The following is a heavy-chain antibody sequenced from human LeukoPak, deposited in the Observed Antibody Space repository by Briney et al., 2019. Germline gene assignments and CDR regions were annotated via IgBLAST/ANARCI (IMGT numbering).Heavy chain of an antibody. CDR2: ISWNSGSI. J-gene: IGHJ4*02. V-gene: IGHV3-9*01. Sequence: GGSLRLSCAASGFTFDDYAMHWVRQAPGKGLEWVSGISWNSGSIGYADSVKGRFTISRDNAKNSLSLQMNTLRAEDTAVYYCARVRDAYNYFDYWGQGTLVTVSS. CDR3: ARVRDAYNYFDY. CDR1: GFTFDDYA. D-gene: IGHD2-21*01.